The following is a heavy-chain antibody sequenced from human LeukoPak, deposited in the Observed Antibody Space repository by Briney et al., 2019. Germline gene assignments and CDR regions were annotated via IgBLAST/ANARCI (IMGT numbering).Heavy chain of an antibody. D-gene: IGHD3-22*01. CDR1: GFTFSSYG. Sequence: GRSLRLSRAASGFTFSSYGMHWVRQAPGKGLEWVAVISYDGSNKYYADSVKGRFTISRDNSKNTLYLQMNSLRAEDTAVYYCAKEGDYYDSSGYYLDYWGQGTLVTVSS. V-gene: IGHV3-30*18. CDR2: ISYDGSNK. J-gene: IGHJ4*02. CDR3: AKEGDYYDSSGYYLDY.